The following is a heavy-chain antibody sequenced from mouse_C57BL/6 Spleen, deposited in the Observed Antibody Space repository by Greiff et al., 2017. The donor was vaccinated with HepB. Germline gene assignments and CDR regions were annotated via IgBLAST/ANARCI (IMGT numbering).Heavy chain of an antibody. D-gene: IGHD4-1*01. J-gene: IGHJ2*01. CDR1: GFTFSSYA. CDR2: ISDGGSYT. CDR3: ARDQGLGRDYFDY. Sequence: EVKLMESGGGLVKPGGSLKLSCAASGFTFSSYAMSWVRQTPEKRLEWVATISDGGSYTYYPDNVKGRFTISRDNAKNNLYLQMSHLKSEDTAMYYCARDQGLGRDYFDYWGQGTTLTVSS. V-gene: IGHV5-4*01.